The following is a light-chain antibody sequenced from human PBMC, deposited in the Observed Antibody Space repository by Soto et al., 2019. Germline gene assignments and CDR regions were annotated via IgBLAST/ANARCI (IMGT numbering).Light chain of an antibody. CDR2: DAS. V-gene: IGKV1-5*01. J-gene: IGKJ1*01. CDR1: QGVSNW. Sequence: DIQMTQSPSSVSASVGDRVTITCRASQGVSNWLAWYQQKPGKAPELLIFDASALESGVPSRFSGSGSGTEFTLTISSLQPDDSATFYCLHYNSYSKTFGQGTKVDI. CDR3: LHYNSYSKT.